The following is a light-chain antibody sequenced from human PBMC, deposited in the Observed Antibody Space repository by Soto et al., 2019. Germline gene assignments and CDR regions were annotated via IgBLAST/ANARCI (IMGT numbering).Light chain of an antibody. J-gene: IGLJ2*01. CDR1: SSDVGSYNL. CDR3: CSYAGSSTDVV. CDR2: EGS. V-gene: IGLV2-23*01. Sequence: QSVLTQPASVSGSPGQSITISCTGTSSDVGSYNLVSWYQQHLGKAPKLMIYEGSTRPSGVSNRFSGSKSGTTASLTISGLQAEDEADYYCCSYAGSSTDVVFGGGTKLTVL.